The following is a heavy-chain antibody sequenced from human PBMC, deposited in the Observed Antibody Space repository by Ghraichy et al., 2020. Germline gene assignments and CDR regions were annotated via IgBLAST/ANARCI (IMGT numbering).Heavy chain of an antibody. V-gene: IGHV3-21*01. Sequence: AGSLRLSCAASGFTFSSYSMNWVRQAPGKGLEWVSSISSSSSYINYADSVKGRFTISRENAKNSLYLQMNSLRAEDTAVYYCARDRGPGIPTRFDYWGQGTLVTVSS. CDR3: ARDRGPGIPTRFDY. D-gene: IGHD6-13*01. CDR2: ISSSSSYI. J-gene: IGHJ4*02. CDR1: GFTFSSYS.